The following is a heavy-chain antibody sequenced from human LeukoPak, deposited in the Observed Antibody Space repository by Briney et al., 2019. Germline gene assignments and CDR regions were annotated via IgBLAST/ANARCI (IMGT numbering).Heavy chain of an antibody. V-gene: IGHV3-21*01. D-gene: IGHD3-22*01. CDR3: AREYYYDSSGYPNWFDP. J-gene: IGHJ5*02. CDR2: ISSSSSYI. Sequence: GGSLRLSCTASGFTFGDYAMSWVRQAPGKGLEWVSSISSSSSYIYYADSVKGRFTISRDNAKNSLYLQMNSLRAEDTAVYYCAREYYYDSSGYPNWFDPWGQGTLVTVSS. CDR1: GFTFGDYA.